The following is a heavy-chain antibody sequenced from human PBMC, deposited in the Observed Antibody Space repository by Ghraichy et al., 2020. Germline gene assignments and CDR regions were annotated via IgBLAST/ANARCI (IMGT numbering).Heavy chain of an antibody. CDR3: ARGMGSGYYNFDY. Sequence: GSLRLSCAVYGGSFSGYYWSWIRQPPGKGLEWIGEINHSGSTNYNPSLKSRVTISVDTSKNQFSLKLSSVTAADTAVYYCARGMGSGYYNFDYWGQGTLVTVSS. CDR2: INHSGST. D-gene: IGHD3-3*01. J-gene: IGHJ4*02. V-gene: IGHV4-34*01. CDR1: GGSFSGYY.